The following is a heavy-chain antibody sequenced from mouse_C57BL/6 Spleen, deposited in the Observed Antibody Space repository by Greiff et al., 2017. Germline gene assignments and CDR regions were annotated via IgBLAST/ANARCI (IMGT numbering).Heavy chain of an antibody. D-gene: IGHD1-1*01. Sequence: QVQLQQPGAELVMPGASVKLSCKASGYTFTSYWMHWVKQRPGQGLEWIGEIDPSDSYTNYNQKFKGKSTLTVDKSSSTAYMQLSSLTSEDSAVYYCARSGVRDYYGSYDYWGQGTTLTVSS. CDR1: GYTFTSYW. V-gene: IGHV1-69*01. J-gene: IGHJ2*01. CDR2: IDPSDSYT. CDR3: ARSGVRDYYGSYDY.